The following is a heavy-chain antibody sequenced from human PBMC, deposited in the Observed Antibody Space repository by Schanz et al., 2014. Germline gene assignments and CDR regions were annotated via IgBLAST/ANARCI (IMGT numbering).Heavy chain of an antibody. Sequence: EVQLLESGGGLVQPGGSLRLSCAASGFTFSSYAMSWVRQAPGKGLEWVSGFIVDSGNTYYAGSVKGRFSISRDYSKNTLYLQMNSLRAEDTAVYYCAKDPSHGDYDYYFDYWGQGTLVNVSS. CDR1: GFTFSSYA. D-gene: IGHD3-22*01. CDR2: FIVDSGNT. CDR3: AKDPSHGDYDYYFDY. V-gene: IGHV3-23*01. J-gene: IGHJ4*02.